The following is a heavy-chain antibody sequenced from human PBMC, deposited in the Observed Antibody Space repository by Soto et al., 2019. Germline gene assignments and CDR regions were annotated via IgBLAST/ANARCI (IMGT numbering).Heavy chain of an antibody. V-gene: IGHV4-30-2*01. CDR2: IYHSGST. Sequence: SETLSLTCAVSGGSISSGGYSWSWIRQPPGKGLEWIGYIYHSGSTNYNPSLKSRVTISVDTSKNQFSLKLSSVTAADTAVYFCARGGGSPDYWGQGTLVTVSS. J-gene: IGHJ4*02. D-gene: IGHD2-15*01. CDR3: ARGGGSPDY. CDR1: GGSISSGGYS.